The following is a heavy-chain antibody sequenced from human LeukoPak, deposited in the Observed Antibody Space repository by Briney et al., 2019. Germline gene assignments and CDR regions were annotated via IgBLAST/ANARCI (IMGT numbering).Heavy chain of an antibody. Sequence: PGGSLRLSCAASGFIFDDYAMQWVRHAPGKGLEWVSGISGDSGSIGYADSVRGRFTISRDNAKKSLYLQMNSLRAEDTALYYCAKGAGDMDVWGKGTTVTVSS. D-gene: IGHD3-10*01. CDR1: GFIFDDYA. J-gene: IGHJ6*03. CDR3: AKGAGDMDV. V-gene: IGHV3-9*01. CDR2: ISGDSGSI.